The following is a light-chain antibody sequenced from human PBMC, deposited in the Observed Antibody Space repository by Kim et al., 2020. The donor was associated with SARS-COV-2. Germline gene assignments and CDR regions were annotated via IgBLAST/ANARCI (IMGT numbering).Light chain of an antibody. V-gene: IGLV2-18*02. J-gene: IGLJ3*02. CDR2: DFT. Sequence: QSALTQPPSVSGSPGQSITITCTGTSRDIGSYHRVSWYRQPPGSAPKLIIFDFTERPSGVPDRFSGSKSDTTASLTISGLQPEDEADYYCSSYTLRTTWVFGGGTKLTVL. CDR3: SSYTLRTTWV. CDR1: SRDIGSYHR.